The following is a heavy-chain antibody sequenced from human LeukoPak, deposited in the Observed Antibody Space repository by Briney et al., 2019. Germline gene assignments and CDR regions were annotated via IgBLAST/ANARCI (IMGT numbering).Heavy chain of an antibody. V-gene: IGHV3-23*01. CDR2: IGASGADT. Sequence: PGGSLRLSCAASGFTFTNYAMTWVRQAPGKGLEWVSVIGASGADTYYSDSVKGRFTVSRDNSQNTLFLHMSSLGAEDTAVYFCARRSGYTYSYVDYYVMDVWGQGTTVTVSS. CDR1: GFTFTNYA. D-gene: IGHD5-18*01. J-gene: IGHJ6*02. CDR3: ARRSGYTYSYVDYYVMDV.